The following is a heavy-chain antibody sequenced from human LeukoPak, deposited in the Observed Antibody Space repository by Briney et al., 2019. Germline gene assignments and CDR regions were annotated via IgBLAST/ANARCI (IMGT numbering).Heavy chain of an antibody. CDR3: AKDIRAYYYDSSGWSYDY. J-gene: IGHJ4*02. Sequence: GRSLRLSCAASGFTFDEYAMHWVRQAPGKGLEWVSGISWNSGSIGYADSVKGRFTISRDNAKNSLYLQMNSLRAEDTVLYYCAKDIRAYYYDSSGWSYDYWGQGTLVTVSS. D-gene: IGHD3-22*01. CDR1: GFTFDEYA. CDR2: ISWNSGSI. V-gene: IGHV3-9*01.